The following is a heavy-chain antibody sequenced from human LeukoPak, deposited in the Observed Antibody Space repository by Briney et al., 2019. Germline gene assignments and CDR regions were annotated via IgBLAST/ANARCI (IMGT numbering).Heavy chain of an antibody. CDR2: INTYNGNT. CDR1: GYTFTSSG. D-gene: IGHD5-18*01. J-gene: IGHJ6*03. CDR3: AREGRYRYGYNEYHLYMDI. V-gene: IGHV1-18*01. Sequence: ASVKVSCKASGYTFTSSGISWVRQAPGQGLEWMGWINTYNGNTNYAQKFQGRVTMTTDTSTSTAYMELRSLRSDDTAVYYCAREGRYRYGYNEYHLYMDIWGKGTTVTVSS.